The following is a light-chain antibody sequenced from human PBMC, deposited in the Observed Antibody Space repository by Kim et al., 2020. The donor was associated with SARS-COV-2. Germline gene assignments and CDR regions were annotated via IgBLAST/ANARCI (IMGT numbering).Light chain of an antibody. CDR1: QDITNA. Sequence: ASVGDRGSITCRESQDITNALAWYQQRPGKVPKVLIYAASTWHSGVPSRFSGSGSGTEFTLTLSGLQTEDVATYYWLKYNSAPWTFGPRTKVDIK. V-gene: IGKV1-27*01. J-gene: IGKJ1*01. CDR3: LKYNSAPWT. CDR2: AAS.